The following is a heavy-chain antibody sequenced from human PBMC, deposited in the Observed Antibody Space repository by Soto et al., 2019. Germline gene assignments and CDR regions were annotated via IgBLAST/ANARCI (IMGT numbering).Heavy chain of an antibody. J-gene: IGHJ4*02. CDR1: GYTFTGYG. V-gene: IGHV1-18*01. CDR3: ARESYISDY. CDR2: ISAYNGKT. D-gene: IGHD1-26*01. Sequence: QVQLLQSGAEVKKPGASVKVSCEASGYTFTGYGITWVRQAPGQGLEWMGWISAYNGKTKYAQKFQGRLTMTTDTYTSTDYMELRSLTSDDTAVYYCARESYISDYWGQGTPVIVSS.